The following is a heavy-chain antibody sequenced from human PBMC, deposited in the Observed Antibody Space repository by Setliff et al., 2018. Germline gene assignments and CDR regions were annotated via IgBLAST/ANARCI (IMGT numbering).Heavy chain of an antibody. V-gene: IGHV1-69*10. CDR2: IIPVLGMT. Sequence: GASVKVSCKASGGPFSDFPIVWARLAPGRGLEWMGGIIPVLGMTDYAQKFQGRLTITADQSTTTVYMELSSLRFDDTALYYCARGPSPTVTPSRLIYFYHMDVWGTGTTVTVS. CDR3: ARGPSPTVTPSRLIYFYHMDV. J-gene: IGHJ6*03. CDR1: GGPFSDFP. D-gene: IGHD4-17*01.